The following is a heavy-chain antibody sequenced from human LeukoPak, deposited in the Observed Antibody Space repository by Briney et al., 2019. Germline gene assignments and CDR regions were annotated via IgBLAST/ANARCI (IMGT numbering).Heavy chain of an antibody. CDR3: ASGTHHCSSTSCSTDY. V-gene: IGHV3-30*02. CDR1: GFTFTSYA. Sequence: GGSLRLSCTASGFTFTSYAMHWVRQAPGKGLEWVAFIRYDGSNKYYADSVKGRFTISRDNSKNTLYLQMNSLRAEDTAVYYCASGTHHCSSTSCSTDYWGQGTLVTVSS. D-gene: IGHD2-2*01. J-gene: IGHJ4*02. CDR2: IRYDGSNK.